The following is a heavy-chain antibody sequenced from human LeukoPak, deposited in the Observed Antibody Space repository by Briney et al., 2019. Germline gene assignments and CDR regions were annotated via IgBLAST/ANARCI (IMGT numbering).Heavy chain of an antibody. CDR2: INPKSGGT. Sequence: ASVKVSCKASGYTFTGYYIHWVRQAPGRGLEWMGWINPKSGGTDFAQKFQGRVTMTRDTSISTAYMELSRLRSDDTAVYYCAREEVDYGATFAHWGQGTLCTVSS. CDR3: AREEVDYGATFAH. D-gene: IGHD4-17*01. CDR1: GYTFTGYY. V-gene: IGHV1-2*02. J-gene: IGHJ4*02.